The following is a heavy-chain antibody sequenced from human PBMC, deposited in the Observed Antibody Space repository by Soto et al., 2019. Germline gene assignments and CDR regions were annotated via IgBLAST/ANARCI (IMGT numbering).Heavy chain of an antibody. D-gene: IGHD3-10*01. Sequence: EVQLLESGGALVQPGGSLRLSCAASGFTFSSYAMYWVRQAPGKGLEWVSTISNSGNTYYADSVEGRFTISRDNSKNTLYLQMNSLRAEDTAVDYCAKTKFRGVVVNVWGQGTTVTVSS. CDR1: GFTFSSYA. J-gene: IGHJ6*02. V-gene: IGHV3-23*01. CDR3: AKTKFRGVVVNV. CDR2: ISNSGNT.